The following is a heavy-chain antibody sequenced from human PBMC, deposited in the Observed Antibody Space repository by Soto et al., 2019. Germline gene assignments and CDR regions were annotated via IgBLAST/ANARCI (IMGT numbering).Heavy chain of an antibody. J-gene: IGHJ4*02. CDR1: GDSNSSYY. CDR2: IYYSGST. CDR3: ATLPISTSWSPFDY. Sequence: PSETLSLTCTVSGDSNSSYYWGWIRQPPGKGLEWIGYIYYSGSTYYNPSLKSRVTISVDTSKNQFSLKLTSVTAADTAVYYCATLPISTSWSPFDYWGQGTLVTVSS. V-gene: IGHV4-59*04. D-gene: IGHD6-13*01.